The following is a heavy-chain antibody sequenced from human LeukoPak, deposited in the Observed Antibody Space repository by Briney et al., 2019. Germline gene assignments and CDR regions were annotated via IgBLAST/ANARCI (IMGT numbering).Heavy chain of an antibody. D-gene: IGHD2-2*01. CDR1: GFTFSSYW. V-gene: IGHV3-7*01. Sequence: AGGSLRLSCAASGFTFSSYWMSWVRQAPGKGLEWVANIKQDGSEKYYVDSVKGRFTISRDNAKNSLYLQMNSLRAEDTAVYYCARVPLRDCSSTSCLRYFYMDVWGKGTTVTVS. J-gene: IGHJ6*03. CDR2: IKQDGSEK. CDR3: ARVPLRDCSSTSCLRYFYMDV.